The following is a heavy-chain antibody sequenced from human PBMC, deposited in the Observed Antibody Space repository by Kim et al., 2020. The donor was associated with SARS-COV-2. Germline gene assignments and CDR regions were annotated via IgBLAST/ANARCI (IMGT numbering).Heavy chain of an antibody. D-gene: IGHD6-13*01. Sequence: PPPKSRVTITVDTPKNQFSLKLSSGTAADTAVYYCARVASSSWYVGNWFDPWGQGTLVTVSS. CDR3: ARVASSSWYVGNWFDP. J-gene: IGHJ5*02. V-gene: IGHV4-59*01.